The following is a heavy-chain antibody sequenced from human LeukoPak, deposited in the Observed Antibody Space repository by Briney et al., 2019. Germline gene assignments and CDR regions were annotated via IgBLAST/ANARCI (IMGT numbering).Heavy chain of an antibody. D-gene: IGHD3-22*01. J-gene: IGHJ4*02. V-gene: IGHV4-59*01. CDR2: IYYSGST. CDR3: ARSDSRGYPTAGFYY. Sequence: PSETLSLTCTVSGGSISSYYWSWIRQPPGQGLEWIGYIYYSGSTNYNPSLTSRVTISVDTSKNQFSLTLSSVTAADPAGYYCARSDSRGYPTAGFYYWGQGTPVTVSS. CDR1: GGSISSYY.